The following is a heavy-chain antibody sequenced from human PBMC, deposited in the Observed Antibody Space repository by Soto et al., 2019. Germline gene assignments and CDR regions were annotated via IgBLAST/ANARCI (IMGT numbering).Heavy chain of an antibody. D-gene: IGHD6-19*01. J-gene: IGHJ2*01. CDR2: ISGSGGST. Sequence: GGSLRLSCAASGFTFSSYAMSWVRQAPGKGLEWVSAISGSGGSTYYADSVKGRFTISRDNSKNTLYLQMNSLRAEDTAVYYCAKDHLRYSSAPRYFDLWGRGTLVTVSS. CDR1: GFTFSSYA. V-gene: IGHV3-23*01. CDR3: AKDHLRYSSAPRYFDL.